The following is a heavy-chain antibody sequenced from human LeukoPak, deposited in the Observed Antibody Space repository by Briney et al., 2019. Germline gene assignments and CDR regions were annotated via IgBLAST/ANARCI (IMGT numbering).Heavy chain of an antibody. D-gene: IGHD3-9*01. CDR3: ARDSADILTGFFEQ. V-gene: IGHV4-4*07. J-gene: IGHJ4*02. CDR1: GGSISNYW. Sequence: PSETLSLTCTVSGGSISNYWWSWIRQPAGKGLEWSGRIYSSGSSNYNFALESRVTISVDKLKNQFSLKLSSVTAADTAVYYCARDSADILTGFFEQWGQGTLVTVSS. CDR2: IYSSGSS.